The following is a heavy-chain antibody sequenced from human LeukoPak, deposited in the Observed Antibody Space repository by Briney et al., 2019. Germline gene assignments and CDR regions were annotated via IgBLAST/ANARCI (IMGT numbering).Heavy chain of an antibody. CDR3: ATSFVY. CDR2: ITSSGGTT. J-gene: IGHJ4*02. V-gene: IGHV3-48*03. CDR1: GFTFSAYD. Sequence: GGSLRLSCAASGFTFSAYDLHWVRQATGKGLEWISYITSSGGTTYYTDSVKGRFTISRDNARNSLYLQMNSLRVEDTAVYYCATSFVYWGQGTLVTVSS.